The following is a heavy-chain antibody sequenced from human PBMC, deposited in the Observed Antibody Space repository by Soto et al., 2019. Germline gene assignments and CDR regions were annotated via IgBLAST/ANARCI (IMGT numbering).Heavy chain of an antibody. CDR1: GGSFSGYY. Sequence: SETLSLTCAVYGGSFSGYYWSWIRQPPGKGLEWIGEINHSGSTNYNPSLKSRVTISVDTSKNQFSLKLSSVTAADTAVYYCARGYADIVVVPAAPHDYWGQGTLVTVSS. D-gene: IGHD2-2*01. V-gene: IGHV4-34*01. J-gene: IGHJ4*02. CDR2: INHSGST. CDR3: ARGYADIVVVPAAPHDY.